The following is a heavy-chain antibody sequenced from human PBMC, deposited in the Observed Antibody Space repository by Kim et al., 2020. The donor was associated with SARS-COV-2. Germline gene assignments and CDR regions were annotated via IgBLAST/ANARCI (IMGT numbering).Heavy chain of an antibody. D-gene: IGHD6-19*01. CDR1: GGSISSGGYY. V-gene: IGHV4-31*03. Sequence: SRTLSLTCTVSGGSISSGGYYWSWIRQHPGKGLEWIGYIYYSGSTYYNPSLKSRVTISVDTSNNQFSLKLSSVTAADTAVYYCARGTTAYSSGWYEGALDIWGQGTMVTVSS. J-gene: IGHJ3*02. CDR2: IYYSGST. CDR3: ARGTTAYSSGWYEGALDI.